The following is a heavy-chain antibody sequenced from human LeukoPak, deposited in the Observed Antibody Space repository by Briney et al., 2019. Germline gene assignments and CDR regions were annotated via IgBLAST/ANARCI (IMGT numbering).Heavy chain of an antibody. D-gene: IGHD3-3*01. V-gene: IGHV4-4*09. CDR2: IYTSGST. CDR1: GGSISSYY. J-gene: IGHJ4*02. Sequence: PSETLSLTCTVSGGSISSYYWSWIRQPPGKGLEWIGYIYTSGSTNYNPSLKSRVTISVDTSKNQFSLKLSSVTAADTAVYYCARLSYDFWSGYYYFDYWGQGTLVPVSS. CDR3: ARLSYDFWSGYYYFDY.